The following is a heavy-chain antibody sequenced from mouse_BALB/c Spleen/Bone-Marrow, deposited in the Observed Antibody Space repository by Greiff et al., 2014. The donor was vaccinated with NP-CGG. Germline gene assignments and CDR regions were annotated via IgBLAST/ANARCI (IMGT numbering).Heavy chain of an antibody. CDR3: ARLGYYGAMAY. CDR1: GFDFSRYW. CDR2: INPDSSTI. V-gene: IGHV4-1*02. D-gene: IGHD1-1*01. J-gene: IGHJ4*01. Sequence: VQLQQPGGGLVQPGGSLKLSCAASGFDFSRYWMSWVRQAPGKGLEWIGGINPDSSTINYTPSLKDKFIISRDNAKNTLYLQMSKVRSEDTALYYCARLGYYGAMAYWGQGTSVTVSS.